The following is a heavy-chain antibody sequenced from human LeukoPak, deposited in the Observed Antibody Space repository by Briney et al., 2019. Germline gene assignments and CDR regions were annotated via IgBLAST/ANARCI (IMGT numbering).Heavy chain of an antibody. CDR1: GYTFTSYG. D-gene: IGHD6-13*01. Sequence: ASVKVSCKASGYTFTSYGISWVRQAPGQGLEGMGWISAYNGNTNYAQKLQGRVTMTTDTSTSTAYMELRSLRSDDTAVYYCAREVAAGTFGGIDYWGQGTLVTVSS. CDR3: AREVAAGTFGGIDY. J-gene: IGHJ4*02. CDR2: ISAYNGNT. V-gene: IGHV1-18*01.